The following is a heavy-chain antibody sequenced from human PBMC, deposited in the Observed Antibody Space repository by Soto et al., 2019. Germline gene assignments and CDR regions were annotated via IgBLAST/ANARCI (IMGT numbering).Heavy chain of an antibody. CDR2: ISGTSNTI. CDR1: GFTFRTYS. Sequence: PGGSLRLSCAASGFTFRTYSMNWVRQAPGKGLEWVSYISGTSNTIYYADSVKGRFTISRDNAKNSLYLQMNNLRAEDTAVYYCARAKYSENYRSYYYGMDVWGQGTTVTVSS. J-gene: IGHJ6*02. CDR3: ARAKYSENYRSYYYGMDV. D-gene: IGHD5-12*01. V-gene: IGHV3-48*01.